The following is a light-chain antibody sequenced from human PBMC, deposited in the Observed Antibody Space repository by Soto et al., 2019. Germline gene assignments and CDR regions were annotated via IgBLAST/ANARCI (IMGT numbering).Light chain of an antibody. CDR2: AAS. CDR1: EGISSY. V-gene: IGKV1-8*01. Sequence: AIRMTQSPSSLSASTGDRVTITCLASEGISSYLAWYQQKPGKAPKLLIYAASTLQSGVPSRFSGSGSGTDFTLTISCLKSEYFATYSCQQYYSYPAFGQGT. CDR3: QQYYSYPA. J-gene: IGKJ1*01.